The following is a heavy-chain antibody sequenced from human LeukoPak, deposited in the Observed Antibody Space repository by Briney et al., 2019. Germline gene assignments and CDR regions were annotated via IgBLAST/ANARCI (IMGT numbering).Heavy chain of an antibody. CDR3: ARDEGDYFDY. V-gene: IGHV3-7*01. J-gene: IGHJ4*02. CDR1: GYSISSGYY. D-gene: IGHD1-26*01. Sequence: ETLSLTCTVSGYSISSGYYWGWIRQPPGKGLEWVANIKQDGSEKYYVDSVKGRFTISRDNAKNSLYLQMNSLRAEDTAVYYCARDEGDYFDYWGQGTLVTVSS. CDR2: IKQDGSEK.